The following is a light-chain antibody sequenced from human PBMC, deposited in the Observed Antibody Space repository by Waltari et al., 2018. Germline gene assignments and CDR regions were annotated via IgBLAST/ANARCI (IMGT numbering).Light chain of an antibody. CDR2: ETN. J-gene: IGLJ2*01. CDR3: CSYANSRILA. CDR1: RSDIGSYNL. Sequence: QSALTQPASVSGSPGQSITISCTGSRSDIGSYNLVSWYQQYPGKAPKLIIYETNKRPSGVSNRFSGSKSDITAALTIFGLQAEDEADYYCCSYANSRILALGGGTKVTVL. V-gene: IGLV2-23*01.